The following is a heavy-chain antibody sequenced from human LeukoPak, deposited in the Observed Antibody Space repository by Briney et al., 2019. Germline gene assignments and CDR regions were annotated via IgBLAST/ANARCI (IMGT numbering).Heavy chain of an antibody. V-gene: IGHV3-66*01. Sequence: GGSLRLSCAASGFTVSSNYMSWVRQAPGKRLEWVSVIYSGGSTYYADSVKGRFTISRDNSKNTLYLQMNSLRAEDTAVYYCARDRSSWLYFQHWGQGTLVTVSS. J-gene: IGHJ1*01. D-gene: IGHD6-13*01. CDR2: IYSGGST. CDR3: ARDRSSWLYFQH. CDR1: GFTVSSNY.